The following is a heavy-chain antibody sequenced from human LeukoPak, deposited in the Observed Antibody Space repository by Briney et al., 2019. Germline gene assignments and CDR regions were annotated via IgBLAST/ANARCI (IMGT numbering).Heavy chain of an antibody. CDR3: ARGPDYGDYRIDY. CDR1: GFPFSRYA. D-gene: IGHD4-17*01. CDR2: ISDISRT. V-gene: IGHV3-23*01. Sequence: GGSLRLSCAASGFPFSRYAMSWVRQAPGKGLEWVSSISDISRTYYADSMKGRFTVSRDNSKNTLFLQMNSLRAEDTAVYYCARGPDYGDYRIDYWGQGTLVTVSS. J-gene: IGHJ4*02.